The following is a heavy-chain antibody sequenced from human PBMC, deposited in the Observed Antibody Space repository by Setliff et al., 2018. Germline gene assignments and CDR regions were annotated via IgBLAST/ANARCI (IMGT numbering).Heavy chain of an antibody. J-gene: IGHJ4*02. CDR2: MSGNGGST. Sequence: GGSLRLSCAASEFTFSTFAMNWVRQAPGKGLEWVSAMSGNGGSTYYTDSVKGRFTISRDNSKNTLALQMNSLRAEDTAVYYCAKFSRLGANTFFDYWGQGTLVTVSS. V-gene: IGHV3-23*01. CDR3: AKFSRLGANTFFDY. D-gene: IGHD1-26*01. CDR1: EFTFSTFA.